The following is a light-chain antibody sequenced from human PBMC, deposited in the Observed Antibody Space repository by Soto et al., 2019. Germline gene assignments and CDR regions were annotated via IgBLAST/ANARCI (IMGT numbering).Light chain of an antibody. CDR2: DDS. V-gene: IGLV3-21*02. Sequence: SYELTQPPSVSVAPGQTARITCGGNNIGRKSVHWYQQKPGQAPLLVVYDDSDRPSGIPERFSASKSGASASLAISGLRSEDEADYYCAAWDASLRVWLFGGGTKLTVL. J-gene: IGLJ3*02. CDR1: NIGRKS. CDR3: AAWDASLRVWL.